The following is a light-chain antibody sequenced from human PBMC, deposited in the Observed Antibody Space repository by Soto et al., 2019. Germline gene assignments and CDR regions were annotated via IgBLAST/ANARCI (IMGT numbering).Light chain of an antibody. Sequence: EIVMTQSPATLSVSPGETATLSCRASQSVSSNLAWYQQKPGQAPRLLIYGASTRATGIPERFSGIGSGTEFTLTISSLQSEDLAVDYCQQYDNWLRTFGQGTKLEIK. CDR1: QSVSSN. V-gene: IGKV3-15*01. CDR3: QQYDNWLRT. J-gene: IGKJ2*01. CDR2: GAS.